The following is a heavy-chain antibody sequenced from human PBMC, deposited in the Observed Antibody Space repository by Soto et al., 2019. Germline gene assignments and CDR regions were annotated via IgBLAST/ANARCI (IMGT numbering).Heavy chain of an antibody. D-gene: IGHD3-3*01. J-gene: IGHJ6*02. V-gene: IGHV3-9*01. CDR2: ISGNRGSI. CDR3: AKDAVDFWSGQAGMDV. CDR1: GLTFDDYA. Sequence: EVQLVESGGGLVQPGRSLRLSCAASGLTFDDYAMHWVRQAQGKGLEWVSGISGNRGSIGYADSVKGRLTISRANATNTLYLQMNSLRAEDTAWYYCAKDAVDFWSGQAGMDVWGQGTTVTVSS.